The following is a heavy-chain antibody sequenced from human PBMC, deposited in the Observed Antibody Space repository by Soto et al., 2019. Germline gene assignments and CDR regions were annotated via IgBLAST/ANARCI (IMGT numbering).Heavy chain of an antibody. J-gene: IGHJ4*02. D-gene: IGHD6-25*01. CDR3: AKFLVETRGSSGWPCYFDC. Sequence: EVQLLESGGGLVQPGGSLRLSCAASGFTFSNYAMSWVRQAPGEGLEGVSAISGSGGTTYYAQSAKGRFTISRDNFRNTLYLQINNLRDEATAIYYCAKFLVETRGSSGWPCYFDCWGQGGLVAVSS. CDR1: GFTFSNYA. V-gene: IGHV3-23*01. CDR2: ISGSGGTT.